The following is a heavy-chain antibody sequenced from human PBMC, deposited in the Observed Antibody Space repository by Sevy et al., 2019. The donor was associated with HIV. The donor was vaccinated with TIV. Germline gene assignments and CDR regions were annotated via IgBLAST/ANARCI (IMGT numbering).Heavy chain of an antibody. V-gene: IGHV3-23*01. Sequence: GGSLRLSCAASGFIFSSYVMSWVRQAPGKGLGWVSTISGSGGSTYYADSVNGRFTISRDNSKNTLDLRMNSLRAEDTAVYYCEAIATAGRDYWGQGTLVTVSS. CDR1: GFIFSSYV. CDR2: ISGSGGST. D-gene: IGHD6-13*01. J-gene: IGHJ4*02. CDR3: EAIATAGRDY.